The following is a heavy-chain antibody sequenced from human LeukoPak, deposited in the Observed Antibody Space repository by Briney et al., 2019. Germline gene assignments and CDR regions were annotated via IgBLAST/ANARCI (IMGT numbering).Heavy chain of an antibody. Sequence: SETLSLTCTVPGGSISSSNYYWGWIRQPPGKGLEWIGEINHSGSTNYNPSLKSRVTISVDTSKNQFSLKLSSVTAADTAVYYCARGAPLLVDVWGKGTTVTVSS. CDR1: GGSISSSNYY. CDR3: ARGAPLLVDV. D-gene: IGHD3-10*01. CDR2: INHSGST. J-gene: IGHJ6*04. V-gene: IGHV4-39*07.